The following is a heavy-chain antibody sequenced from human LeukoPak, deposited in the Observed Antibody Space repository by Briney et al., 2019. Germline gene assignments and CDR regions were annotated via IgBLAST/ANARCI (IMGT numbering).Heavy chain of an antibody. CDR1: GYTFTGYY. CDR3: ARGVSTKYYYGSGSYRVHNWFDP. V-gene: IGHV1-2*02. CDR2: INPNSGGT. J-gene: IGHJ5*02. D-gene: IGHD3-10*01. Sequence: ASVKVSCKASGYTFTGYYMHWVRQAPGQGLEWMGWINPNSGGTNYAQKFQGRVTMTRDTSISTAYMELSRLRSDDTAVYYCARGVSTKYYYGSGSYRVHNWFDPWGQGTLVTVSS.